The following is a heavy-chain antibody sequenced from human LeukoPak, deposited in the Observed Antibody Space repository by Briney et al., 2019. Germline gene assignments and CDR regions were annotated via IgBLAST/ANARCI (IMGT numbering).Heavy chain of an antibody. CDR1: GGSISSSSYY. D-gene: IGHD2-21*02. V-gene: IGHV4-39*06. J-gene: IGHJ4*02. CDR2: IYHSGST. CDR3: ARDRCGGDCPLDY. Sequence: PSETLSLTCTVSGGSISSSSYYWGWIRQPPGKGLEWIGEIYHSGSTNYNPSLKSRVTISVDKSKNQFPLNLSSVTAADTAVYYCARDRCGGDCPLDYWGQGTLVTVSS.